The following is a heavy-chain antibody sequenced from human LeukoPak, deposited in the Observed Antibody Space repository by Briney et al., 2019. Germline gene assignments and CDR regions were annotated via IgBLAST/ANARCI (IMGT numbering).Heavy chain of an antibody. J-gene: IGHJ5*02. D-gene: IGHD2-15*01. CDR3: ARRYCSGGSCYLFWFDP. CDR1: GYTFTSYD. Sequence: ASVKVSCKASGYTFTSYDINWVRQATGQGLEWMGWMNTNSGNTGYAKKCQGRVTMTRNTSISTAYMELSSLRSEDTAVYYCARRYCSGGSCYLFWFDPWGQGTLVTVSS. CDR2: MNTNSGNT. V-gene: IGHV1-8*01.